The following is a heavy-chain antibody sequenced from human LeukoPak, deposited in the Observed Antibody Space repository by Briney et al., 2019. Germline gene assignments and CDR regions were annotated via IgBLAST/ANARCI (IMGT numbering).Heavy chain of an antibody. CDR3: ARQNSSPFDY. V-gene: IGHV3-30*02. CDR2: IRYDGSNK. J-gene: IGHJ4*02. CDR1: GFTFSSYG. D-gene: IGHD6-19*01. Sequence: PGGSLRLSCAASGFTFSSYGMHWVRQAPGKGLEWVAFIRYDGSNKYYADSVKGRFTISRDNSKNTLYLQMNSLRAEDTAVYYCARQNSSPFDYWGQGTLVTVSS.